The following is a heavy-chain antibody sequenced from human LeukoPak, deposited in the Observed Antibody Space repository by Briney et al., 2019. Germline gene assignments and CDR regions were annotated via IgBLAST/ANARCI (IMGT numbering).Heavy chain of an antibody. CDR1: GFTFSTFS. V-gene: IGHV3-23*01. CDR3: AKAPYSANYYFDH. Sequence: GGSLRLSSAASGFTFSTFSMTWVRQAPGKGLEWVSAISDSGGSTSYADSVKGRFSISRDNSKNMLSLQMNGLRAEDTAIYYCAKAPYSANYYFDHWGQGTLVTVSS. CDR2: ISDSGGST. D-gene: IGHD1-26*01. J-gene: IGHJ4*02.